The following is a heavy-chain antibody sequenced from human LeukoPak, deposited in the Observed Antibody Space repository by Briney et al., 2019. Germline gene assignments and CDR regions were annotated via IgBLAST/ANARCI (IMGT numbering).Heavy chain of an antibody. CDR2: IRYDGSNK. J-gene: IGHJ4*02. CDR1: GFTFSSYG. D-gene: IGHD6-13*01. Sequence: GGSLRLSCAASGFTFSSYGMHWVRQAPGKGLEWVAFIRYDGSNKYYADSVKGRFTISRDNSKNTLYLQMNSLRAEDTALYYCAKGLRSSSPGCFDYWGQGTLVTVSS. CDR3: AKGLRSSSPGCFDY. V-gene: IGHV3-30*02.